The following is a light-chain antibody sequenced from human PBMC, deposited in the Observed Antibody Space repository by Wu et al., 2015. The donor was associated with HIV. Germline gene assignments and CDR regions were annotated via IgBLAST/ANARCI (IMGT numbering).Light chain of an antibody. J-gene: IGKJ1*01. V-gene: IGKV3-15*01. CDR2: DAS. Sequence: VLTQSPGTLSLSPGERATLSCRASQSVDSRYLAWFQQKPGQAPRLLIYDASTRATGVPGRFSGSGSGTEFILTISSIESEDSAVYFCQQYNIWPPVTFGQGTKVEIK. CDR1: QSVDSRY. CDR3: QQYNIWPPVT.